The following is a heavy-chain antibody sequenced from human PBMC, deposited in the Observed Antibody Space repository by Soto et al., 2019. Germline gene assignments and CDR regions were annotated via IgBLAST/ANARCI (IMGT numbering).Heavy chain of an antibody. CDR1: VDSISRIDYY. V-gene: IGHV4-31*03. J-gene: IGHJ3*02. D-gene: IGHD3-22*01. CDR3: ERAGGSYDSGGYLISGDVDI. CDR2: IYFRGNT. Sequence: TLSLTCSVSVDSISRIDYYWTWIRQHPEKGLEWIGNIYFRGNTYYSPSLESRLTISVDTSNNQFSRKLTSVTAADTAVYYCERAGGSYDSGGYLISGDVDIWRQGTRVT.